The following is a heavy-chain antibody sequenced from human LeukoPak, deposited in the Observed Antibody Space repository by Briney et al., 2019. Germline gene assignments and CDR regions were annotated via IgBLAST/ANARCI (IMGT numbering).Heavy chain of an antibody. CDR3: AREGALDIGVDY. D-gene: IGHD2-15*01. CDR2: IKQDGSEK. CDR1: GFTFSSYW. V-gene: IGHV3-7*03. Sequence: GGSLRLSCAASGFTFSSYWMSWVRQAPGKGLEWVANIKQDGSEKYYVDSIKGRFTVSRDNAKNSLYLQMNSLRVEDTAVYYCAREGALDIGVDYWGQGTLVTVSS. J-gene: IGHJ4*02.